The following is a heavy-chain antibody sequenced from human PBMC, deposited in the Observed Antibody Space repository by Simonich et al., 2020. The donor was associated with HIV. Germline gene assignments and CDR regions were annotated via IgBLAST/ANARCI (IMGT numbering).Heavy chain of an antibody. CDR2: INPNSGGK. D-gene: IGHD6-19*01. CDR1: GYTFTGYY. V-gene: IGHV1-2*06. J-gene: IGHJ4*02. Sequence: QVQLVQSGAEVQKPGASVKVSCKAFGYTFTGYYMNWVRQAPGQGLEWLGRINPNSGGKNDAKTFKGRVTMTRHTSISTAYMELSRLRSDDTAVYYCARAYSSGFTFDYWGQGTLVTVSS. CDR3: ARAYSSGFTFDY.